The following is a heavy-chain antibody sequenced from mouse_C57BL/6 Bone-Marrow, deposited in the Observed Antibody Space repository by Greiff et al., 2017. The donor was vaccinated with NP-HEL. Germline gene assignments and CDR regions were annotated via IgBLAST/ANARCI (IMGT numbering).Heavy chain of an antibody. V-gene: IGHV1-80*01. CDR2: IYPGDGDT. CDR3: ARGAY. J-gene: IGHJ3*01. Sequence: VQLQESGAELVKPGASVKISCKASGYEFSNYWMNWVKPRPGKGLEWIGQIYPGDGDTNYNGKFKDKATLTADQSSSTAYMQLSRLTSEDSAVYFCARGAYWGQGTLVTVSA. CDR1: GYEFSNYW.